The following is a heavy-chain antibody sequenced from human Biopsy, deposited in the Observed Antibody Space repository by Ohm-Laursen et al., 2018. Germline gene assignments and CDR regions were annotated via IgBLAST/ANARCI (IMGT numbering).Heavy chain of an antibody. CDR3: AKGGHKAWLDS. J-gene: IGHJ5*01. Sequence: GASVKVSCKASGYSFTSYYMHWVRQAPGQGLEWMGIINPSGGSTDYAQKFQGRVTMTRDTSTSTVYMELISLRSDDTAVYYCAKGGHKAWLDSWGQRALVTVSS. D-gene: IGHD1-26*01. CDR1: GYSFTSYY. V-gene: IGHV1-46*01. CDR2: INPSGGST.